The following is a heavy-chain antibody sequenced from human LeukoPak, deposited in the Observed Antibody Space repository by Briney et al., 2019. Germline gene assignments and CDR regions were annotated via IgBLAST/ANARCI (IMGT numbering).Heavy chain of an antibody. CDR2: IYTSGST. D-gene: IGHD3-10*01. V-gene: IGHV4-4*07. J-gene: IGHJ4*02. CDR3: ARDGEAAVFDY. Sequence: SPSLSLTCTVAAGSISSYYWGWVRQPAGKGREWIGRIYTSGSTNYTPSLKSRVTMSVATSKNQFSLKLSSVTAADTAVYYCARDGEAAVFDYWGQGTLVTVSS. CDR1: AGSISSYY.